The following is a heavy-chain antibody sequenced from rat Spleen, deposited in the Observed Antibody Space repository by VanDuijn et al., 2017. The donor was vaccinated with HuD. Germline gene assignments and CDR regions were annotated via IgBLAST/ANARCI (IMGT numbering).Heavy chain of an antibody. J-gene: IGHJ2*01. D-gene: IGHD5-1*01. CDR3: TREDWVPDY. V-gene: IGHV5-46*01. Sequence: EVQLVESGGGLVQPGRSLKLSCAASGFTFSSFPMAWVRQGPKKGLEWVATISSGGGATYYPDSVKGRFSISRDNVKSTLYLQMDSLRSEDTATYYCTREDWVPDYWGQGVKVTISS. CDR2: ISSGGGAT. CDR1: GFTFSSFP.